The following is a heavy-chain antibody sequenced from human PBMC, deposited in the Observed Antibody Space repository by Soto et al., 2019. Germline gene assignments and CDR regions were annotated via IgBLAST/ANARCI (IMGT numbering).Heavy chain of an antibody. CDR3: ARANRSSGSFDY. Sequence: LRLSCAASGFTFSSYSMNWVRQAPGKGLEWVSSISSSSSYIYYADSVKGRFTISRDNAKNSLYLQMNSLRAEDTAVYYCARANRSSGSFDYWGQGTLVTVSS. D-gene: IGHD3-10*01. CDR2: ISSSSSYI. CDR1: GFTFSSYS. J-gene: IGHJ4*02. V-gene: IGHV3-21*01.